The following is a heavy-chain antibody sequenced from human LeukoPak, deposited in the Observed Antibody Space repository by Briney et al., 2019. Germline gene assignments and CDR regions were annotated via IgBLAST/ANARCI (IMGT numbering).Heavy chain of an antibody. Sequence: ASVKVSCKASGYTFTSYGISWVRQAPGQGLEWMGWINAGNGNTKYSQKFQGRVTITMDTSATTAYMELSSLRSEDTAIYYCARLYSYGYAPFDIWGQGTMVTVSS. D-gene: IGHD5-18*01. J-gene: IGHJ3*02. CDR3: ARLYSYGYAPFDI. CDR1: GYTFTSYG. V-gene: IGHV1-18*01. CDR2: INAGNGNT.